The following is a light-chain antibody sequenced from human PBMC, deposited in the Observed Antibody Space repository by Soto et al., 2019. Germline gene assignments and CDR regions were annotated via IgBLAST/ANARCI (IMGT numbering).Light chain of an antibody. CDR3: QQYNMWPLT. V-gene: IGKV3-15*01. CDR1: QGVGSN. Sequence: EVVMTQSPATLSVSPGDGAALSCRASQGVGSNLAWYQQKPGQAPRLLVYGASTRATGVPARFSGSGSGTEFTLSISSLGSEDFAVYYCQQYNMWPLTFGQGTKVEIK. J-gene: IGKJ1*01. CDR2: GAS.